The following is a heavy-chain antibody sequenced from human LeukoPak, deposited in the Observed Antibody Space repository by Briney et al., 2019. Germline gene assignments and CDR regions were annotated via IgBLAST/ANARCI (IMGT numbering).Heavy chain of an antibody. V-gene: IGHV3-43D*03. CDR3: AELGITMIGGV. CDR1: GFTFDDYA. Sequence: GGSLRLSCAASGFTFDDYAMHWVRQAPGKGLEWVSLISWDGSTTYYADSVKGRFTISRDNSKNSLYLQMNSLRAEDTAVYYCAELGITMIGGVWGKGTTVTISS. J-gene: IGHJ6*03. D-gene: IGHD3-10*02. CDR2: ISWDGSTT.